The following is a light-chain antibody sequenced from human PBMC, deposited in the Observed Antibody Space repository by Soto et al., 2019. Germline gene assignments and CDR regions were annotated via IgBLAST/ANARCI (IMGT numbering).Light chain of an antibody. CDR3: QQYGSSPFT. CDR1: QSVSSSY. CDR2: GAS. J-gene: IGKJ5*01. V-gene: IGKV3-20*01. Sequence: EIVLTQSPGTLSLSPGERATLSCRASQSVSSSYLAWYQQKPGQAPRLLIYGASSRATGIPDRFSGSGSGTDFILTISRLEPEDFAEYYCQQYGSSPFTFGQGIRLEIK.